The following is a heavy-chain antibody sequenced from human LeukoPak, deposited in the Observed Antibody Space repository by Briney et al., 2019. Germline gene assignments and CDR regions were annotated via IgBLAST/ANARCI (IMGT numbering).Heavy chain of an antibody. CDR2: IIPILGIA. V-gene: IGHV1-69*04. CDR3: ASGGSVVVTAIDY. J-gene: IGHJ4*02. CDR1: GGTFSSYA. Sequence: SVKVSCKASGGTFSSYAISWVRQAPGQGLEWMGRIIPILGIANYAQKFQGRVTITADKSTSTAYMELSSLRSEDTAVYYRASGGSVVVTAIDYWGQGTLVTVSS. D-gene: IGHD2-21*02.